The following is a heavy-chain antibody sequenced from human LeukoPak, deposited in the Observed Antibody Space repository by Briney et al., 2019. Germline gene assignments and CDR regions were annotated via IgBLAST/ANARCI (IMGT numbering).Heavy chain of an antibody. J-gene: IGHJ4*02. CDR2: ISYDGSNK. CDR1: GFTFSSYA. Sequence: GGSLRLSCAASGFTFSSYAMHWVRQAPGKGLEWVAVISYDGSNKYYADSVKGRFTISRDNSKNTLYLQMNSLRAEDTAVYHCARDDANYDSSGYPPDYWGQGTLVTVSS. V-gene: IGHV3-30*04. D-gene: IGHD3-22*01. CDR3: ARDDANYDSSGYPPDY.